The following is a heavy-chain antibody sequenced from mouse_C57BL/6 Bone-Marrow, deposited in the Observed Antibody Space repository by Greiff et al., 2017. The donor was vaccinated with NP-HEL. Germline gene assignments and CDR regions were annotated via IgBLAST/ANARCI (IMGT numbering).Heavy chain of an antibody. V-gene: IGHV1-64*01. CDR1: GYTFTSYW. D-gene: IGHD1-1*01. J-gene: IGHJ2*01. CDR2: IHPNSGST. Sequence: QVQLQQPGAELVKPGASVKLSCKASGYTFTSYWMHWVKQRPGQGLEWIGMIHPNSGSTNYNEKFKSKATLTVDKSSSSAYMQLSSLAAEDSAFYYCARADYYGSDPFDYWGQGTTLTVSS. CDR3: ARADYYGSDPFDY.